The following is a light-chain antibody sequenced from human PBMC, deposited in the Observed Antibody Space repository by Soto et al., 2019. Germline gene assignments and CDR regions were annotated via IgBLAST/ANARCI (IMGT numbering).Light chain of an antibody. CDR2: DAS. CDR3: QQRSNWPPIT. CDR1: QNVRNY. V-gene: IGKV3-11*01. J-gene: IGKJ5*01. Sequence: EIVLTQSPATLSLSPGERATLSCGASQNVRNYLAWYQQKPGQAPRLLIYDASNRATGIPARFSGSGSGTDFTLTISSLEPEDFAVYYCQQRSNWPPITFGQGTRLEI.